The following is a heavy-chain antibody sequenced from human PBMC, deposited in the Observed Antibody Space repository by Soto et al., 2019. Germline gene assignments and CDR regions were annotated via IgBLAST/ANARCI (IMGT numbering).Heavy chain of an antibody. CDR2: ISAYNGNT. CDR1: GYTFTSYG. V-gene: IGHV1-18*01. Sequence: ASVKVSCKASGYTFTSYGISWVRQAPGQGLEWMGWISAYNGNTNYAQRLQGRVTMTTDTSTSTAYMELRSLRSDDTAVYYCARDFVPKYYDFWSGSDAHDYWGQGTLVTVSS. CDR3: ARDFVPKYYDFWSGSDAHDY. J-gene: IGHJ4*02. D-gene: IGHD3-3*01.